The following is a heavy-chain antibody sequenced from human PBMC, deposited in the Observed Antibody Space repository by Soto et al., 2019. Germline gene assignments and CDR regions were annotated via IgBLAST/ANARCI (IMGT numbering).Heavy chain of an antibody. CDR1: GGTFSSYA. D-gene: IGHD3-22*01. J-gene: IGHJ4*02. V-gene: IGHV1-69*13. CDR3: ARSPYDSSGITVDY. CDR2: IIPIFGTA. Sequence: SVKVSCKASGGTFSSYAISWVRQAPGQGLEWMGGIIPIFGTANYAQKFQGRVTITADESTSTAYMELSSLRSEDTAVYYCARSPYDSSGITVDYWGQGTRVTAPQ.